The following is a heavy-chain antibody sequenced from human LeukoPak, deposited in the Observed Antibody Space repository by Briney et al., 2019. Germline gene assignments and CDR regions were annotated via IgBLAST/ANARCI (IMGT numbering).Heavy chain of an antibody. J-gene: IGHJ6*03. V-gene: IGHV1-46*01. CDR1: GYTFTNYY. D-gene: IGHD1-26*01. CDR3: AFSSYYLQGNYYYMDV. Sequence: GASVKVSCKASGYTFTNYYMHWVRQAPGQGLEWMGIINPSGGSTTYAQKFQGRVTMTRDMSTSTVYMELRSLRSDDTAVYYCAFSSYYLQGNYYYMDVWGKGTTVTVSS. CDR2: INPSGGST.